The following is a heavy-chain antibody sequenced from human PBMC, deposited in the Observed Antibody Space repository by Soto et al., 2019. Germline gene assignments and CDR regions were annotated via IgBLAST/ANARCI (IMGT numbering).Heavy chain of an antibody. V-gene: IGHV6-1*01. D-gene: IGHD1-26*01. CDR1: GDSVSSKSAA. CDR2: TYYRSKWST. J-gene: IGHJ5*01. Sequence: SQTLSLTCVISGDSVSSKSAAWNWIRQSPSRGLEWLGRTYYRSKWSTDYAVSMKSRIAINPDTSKNQFSLQLNSVTPEDTAVYYCTRALSGSYDSWGQGTLATVSS. CDR3: TRALSGSYDS.